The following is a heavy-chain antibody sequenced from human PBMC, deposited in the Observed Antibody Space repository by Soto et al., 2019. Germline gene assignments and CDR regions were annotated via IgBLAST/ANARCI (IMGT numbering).Heavy chain of an antibody. Sequence: ASVKVSCKASGYTLTSYDVNWVRQATGQGLEWMGWMNPNSGNTGYAQKFQGRVTMTRNTSISTAYMELSSLRSEDTAVYYCARPRVAGRNWFDPWGQGTLVTVS. J-gene: IGHJ5*02. CDR2: MNPNSGNT. CDR1: GYTLTSYD. CDR3: ARPRVAGRNWFDP. D-gene: IGHD6-19*01. V-gene: IGHV1-8*01.